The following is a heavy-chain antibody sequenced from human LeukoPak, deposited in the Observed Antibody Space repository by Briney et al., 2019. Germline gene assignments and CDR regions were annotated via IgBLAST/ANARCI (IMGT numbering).Heavy chain of an antibody. CDR3: ARDHSEPGVFLDH. J-gene: IGHJ4*02. D-gene: IGHD1-14*01. Sequence: GGSLRLSCAASGFTFSSYWMSWVRQAPGKGLEWVANIKQDGSEKYYVDSVKGRFTISRDNAKNSLYLQMNSLRAEDAAVYYCARDHSEPGVFLDHWGQGTLVTVSS. CDR1: GFTFSSYW. V-gene: IGHV3-7*05. CDR2: IKQDGSEK.